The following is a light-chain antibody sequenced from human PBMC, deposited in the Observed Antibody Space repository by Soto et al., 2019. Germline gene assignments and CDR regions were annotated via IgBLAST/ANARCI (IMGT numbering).Light chain of an antibody. CDR1: NLASYS. J-gene: IGLJ2*01. CDR3: QVWDDISVQPRVV. V-gene: IGLV3-21*04. Sequence: SYELTQPPSVSVAPGETARITCGGNNLASYSVHWYQQKPGQAPVLVIYYDSDRPSGIPERSSGSNSGNTATLSIPRVEAGDGADYYCQVWDDISVQPRVVFGGGTKLTVL. CDR2: YDS.